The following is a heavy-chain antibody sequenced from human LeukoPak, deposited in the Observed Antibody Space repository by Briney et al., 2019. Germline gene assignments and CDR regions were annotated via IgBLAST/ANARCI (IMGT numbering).Heavy chain of an antibody. J-gene: IGHJ4*02. D-gene: IGHD3-3*01. CDR1: GGTFSSYA. CDR2: IIPIFGTA. Sequence: ASVKVSCKASGGTFSSYAISWVRQAPGQGLEWMGGIIPIFGTANYAQKFQGRVTITTDESTSTAYMELSSLRSEDTAVYYCARGPHSTIFGVAAFDYWGQGTLVTVSS. CDR3: ARGPHSTIFGVAAFDY. V-gene: IGHV1-69*05.